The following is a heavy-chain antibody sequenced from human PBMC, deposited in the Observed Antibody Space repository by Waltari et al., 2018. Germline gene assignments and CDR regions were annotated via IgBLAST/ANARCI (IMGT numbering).Heavy chain of an antibody. J-gene: IGHJ4*02. CDR1: GYSISSGYY. CDR2: IYHSGST. D-gene: IGHD6-13*01. Sequence: QVQLQESGPGLVKPSETLSLTCAVSGYSISSGYYWGWIRQPPGKGLEWIGSIYHSGSTYDNPSLKSRVTISVDTSKNQFSLKLSSVTAADTAVYYCARHQGIAVAGGYWGQGTLVTVSS. V-gene: IGHV4-38-2*01. CDR3: ARHQGIAVAGGY.